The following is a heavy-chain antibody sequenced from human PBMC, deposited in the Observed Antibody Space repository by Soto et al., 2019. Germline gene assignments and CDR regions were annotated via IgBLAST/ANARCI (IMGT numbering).Heavy chain of an antibody. Sequence: QIQLLQSGAEVKKPGASVRVSCKASGYSFTRFGISWVRQAPGQGLEWVGRISTYNGNTKYAQKIEGRVTVSTSTSTSTAYLELRSLRSDDTAVYYCERDPQSGTSPQVVDYWGQGTLLTVSS. CDR1: GYSFTRFG. D-gene: IGHD4-4*01. V-gene: IGHV1-18*01. J-gene: IGHJ4*02. CDR2: ISTYNGNT. CDR3: ERDPQSGTSPQVVDY.